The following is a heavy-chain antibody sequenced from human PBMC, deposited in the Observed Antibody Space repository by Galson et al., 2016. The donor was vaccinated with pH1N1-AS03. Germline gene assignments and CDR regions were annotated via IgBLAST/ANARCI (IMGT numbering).Heavy chain of an antibody. D-gene: IGHD3-22*01. CDR3: ARPAHYDSSGRDALDV. Sequence: QSGAEVKKPGDSLKISCKSSGYGFNGYWTGWVRQMPGKGLEWMGIIFPGDSDTRYCPSFQGQVTISADKSTRTTYLQWRSLKASGTAIYYCARPAHYDSSGRDALDVWGQGTMLIVSS. J-gene: IGHJ3*01. CDR2: IFPGDSDT. CDR1: GYGFNGYW. V-gene: IGHV5-51*03.